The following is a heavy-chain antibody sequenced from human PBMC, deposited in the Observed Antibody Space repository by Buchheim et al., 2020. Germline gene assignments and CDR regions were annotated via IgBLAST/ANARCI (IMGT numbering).Heavy chain of an antibody. CDR1: GFTFSTHW. CDR3: VRGVPFGGD. J-gene: IGHJ4*02. Sequence: EVHLVESGGGLVQPGGSLRLSCAASGFTFSTHWMHWGRQAPGKGLEWVANIKEDGSEKKYVGSVKGRFTISRDNAKNYLYLLMNNLRAEDTAVYYCVRGVPFGGDWGQGTL. CDR2: IKEDGSEK. D-gene: IGHD3-10*01. V-gene: IGHV3-7*01.